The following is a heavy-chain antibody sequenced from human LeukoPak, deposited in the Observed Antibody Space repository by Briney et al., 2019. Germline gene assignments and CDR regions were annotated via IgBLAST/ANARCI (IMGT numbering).Heavy chain of an antibody. D-gene: IGHD5-24*01. CDR1: GGTFSSYA. Sequence: SVKVSCKASGGTFSSYAISWVRQAPGQGLEWMGGIIPIFGTANYAQKFQGRVTITTDESTSTAYMALSSLRSEDTAVYYCAREVEDGYNRGRGAFNIWGQGTMVTVSS. CDR2: IIPIFGTA. J-gene: IGHJ3*02. V-gene: IGHV1-69*05. CDR3: AREVEDGYNRGRGAFNI.